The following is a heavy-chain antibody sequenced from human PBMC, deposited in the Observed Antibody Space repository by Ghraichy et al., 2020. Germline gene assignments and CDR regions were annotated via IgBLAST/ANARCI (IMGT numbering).Heavy chain of an antibody. V-gene: IGHV3-48*03. CDR1: GFTFSSYE. D-gene: IGHD3-10*01. CDR2: ISSSGSTI. CDR3: ARAPSALRGYFDY. J-gene: IGHJ4*02. Sequence: LSLTCAASGFTFSSYEMNWVRQAPGKGLEWVSYISSSGSTIYYADSVKGRFTISRDNAKNSLYLQMNSLRAEDTAVYYCARAPSALRGYFDYWGQGTLVTVSS.